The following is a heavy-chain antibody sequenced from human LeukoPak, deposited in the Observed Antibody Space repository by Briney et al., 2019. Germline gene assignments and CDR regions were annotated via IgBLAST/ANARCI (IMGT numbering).Heavy chain of an antibody. J-gene: IGHJ4*02. CDR3: ERGFVCSYGSFDC. CDR2: IYSGGST. D-gene: IGHD5-18*01. CDR1: GFSFSSYA. Sequence: GGSLRPSCAASGFSFSSYAMGVGRPAPGEGVGWASVIYSGGSTDYADSVKGRLTISRDNAKNTLYLQMNSLRAKDTAVYYCERGFVCSYGSFDCWAREPWSPSPQ. V-gene: IGHV3-66*02.